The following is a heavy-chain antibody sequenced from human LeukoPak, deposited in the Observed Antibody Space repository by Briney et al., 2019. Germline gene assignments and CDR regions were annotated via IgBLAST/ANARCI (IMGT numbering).Heavy chain of an antibody. CDR3: ARDFYGTMDV. CDR2: IKQDGSEK. V-gene: IGHV3-7*01. D-gene: IGHD3-16*01. Sequence: GGSLRLSCEASGFIFSSYWMSWARQAPGKGLEWVANIKQDGSEKYYVDSVKGRFTISRDNAKNSLYLQMNSLRAEDTAVYYCARDFYGTMDVWGQGTTVTVSS. J-gene: IGHJ6*02. CDR1: GFIFSSYW.